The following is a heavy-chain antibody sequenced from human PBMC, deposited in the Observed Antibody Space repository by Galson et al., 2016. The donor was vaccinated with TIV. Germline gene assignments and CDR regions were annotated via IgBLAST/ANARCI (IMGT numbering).Heavy chain of an antibody. J-gene: IGHJ4*02. Sequence: LSLTCTVSGGSISSGGYYWSWIRQHPGKGLEWIGYIYYSGSTNYSPSLMSRISISVDTSKNQFSLKLSSVTAADTAVYYCARGNRFGLASYRYYYDFCGQGTLVTVSS. V-gene: IGHV4-31*03. CDR3: ARGNRFGLASYRYYYDF. D-gene: IGHD3-16*02. CDR1: GGSISSGGYY. CDR2: IYYSGST.